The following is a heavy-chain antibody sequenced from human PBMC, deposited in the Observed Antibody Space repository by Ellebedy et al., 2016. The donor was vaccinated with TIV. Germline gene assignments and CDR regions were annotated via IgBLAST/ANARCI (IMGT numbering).Heavy chain of an antibody. Sequence: PGGSLRLSCAASGFTFNDYWMHWVRQAPGKGLVWVSRINSDGTYTSHADSVKGRFTISRDNSKNTLFLQVDSLGVEDTAVYYCAKQVSGYCSDGHCDGGATHFYYGMDVWGQGTTVTVSS. CDR3: AKQVSGYCSDGHCDGGATHFYYGMDV. J-gene: IGHJ6*02. CDR1: GFTFNDYW. D-gene: IGHD2-15*01. V-gene: IGHV3-74*01. CDR2: INSDGTYT.